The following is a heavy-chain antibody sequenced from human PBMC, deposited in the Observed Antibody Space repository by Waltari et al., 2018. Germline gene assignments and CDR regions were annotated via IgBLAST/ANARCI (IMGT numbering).Heavy chain of an antibody. J-gene: IGHJ6*02. Sequence: QVQLQESGPGLVKPSETLSLTCAVSGYSISSGYYWGWIRQPPGKGLEWIGSIYHSGSTYYNPAPKSRVTISVDTSKNQFSLKLSSVTAADTAVYYCARHQGDRFLGYYYYGMDVWGQGATVTVSS. V-gene: IGHV4-38-2*01. CDR3: ARHQGDRFLGYYYYGMDV. D-gene: IGHD3-3*01. CDR1: GYSISSGYY. CDR2: IYHSGST.